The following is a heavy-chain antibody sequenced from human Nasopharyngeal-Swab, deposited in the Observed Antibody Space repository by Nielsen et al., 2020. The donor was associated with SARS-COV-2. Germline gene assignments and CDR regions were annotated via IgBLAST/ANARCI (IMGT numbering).Heavy chain of an antibody. CDR3: AREGGYFDWLLRSDYYYYMDV. J-gene: IGHJ6*03. V-gene: IGHV3-30*03. CDR2: ISNDGSDK. CDR1: GFTFSSYG. Sequence: GESLKISCAASGFTFSSYGMHWVRQAPGKGLEWEAFISNDGSDKYYADSVKGRFTISRDNSKNTLYLQMNSLRAEDTAVYYCAREGGYFDWLLRSDYYYYMDVWGKGTTVTVSS. D-gene: IGHD3-9*01.